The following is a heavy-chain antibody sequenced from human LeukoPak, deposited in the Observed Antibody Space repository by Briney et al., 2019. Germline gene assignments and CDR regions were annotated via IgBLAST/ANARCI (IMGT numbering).Heavy chain of an antibody. D-gene: IGHD5/OR15-5a*01. V-gene: IGHV4-59*01. CDR2: IYYGGST. J-gene: IGHJ3*02. CDR3: ARTNGVYGLDTFDI. CDR1: GGSIGSYY. Sequence: PSETLSLTCTVSGGSIGSYYWTWVRQPPGKGLEWIGHIYYGGSTVYNPSLESRVTISVDTSKIQFSLKLNSVTAADTAVYYCARTNGVYGLDTFDIWGQGTMVTVSS.